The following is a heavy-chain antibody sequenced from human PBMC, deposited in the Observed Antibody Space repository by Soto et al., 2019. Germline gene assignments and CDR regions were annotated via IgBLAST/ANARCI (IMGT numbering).Heavy chain of an antibody. V-gene: IGHV1-69*13. D-gene: IGHD4-17*01. CDR2: IIPIFGTA. CDR3: ARPKTPYGGNSATAFDI. CDR1: GGTFSSYA. J-gene: IGHJ3*02. Sequence: SVKVSCKASGGTFSSYAISWVRQAPGQGLEWMGGIIPIFGTANYAQKFQGRVTITADESTSTAYMELSSLRSEDTAVYYCARPKTPYGGNSATAFDIWGQGTMVTVSS.